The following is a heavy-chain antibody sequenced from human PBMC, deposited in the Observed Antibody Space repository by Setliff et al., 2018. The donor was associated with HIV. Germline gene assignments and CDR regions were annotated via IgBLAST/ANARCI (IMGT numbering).Heavy chain of an antibody. CDR1: GFIFSSCS. Sequence: GGSLRLSCAASGFIFSSCSMNWVRQAPGKGLEWVSYISRGGDIQYGDSVKGRFTISRDNAKNSLYLQMNSLRVEDTAVYYCARAPRHYGWAFDIWGQGTMVTVSS. J-gene: IGHJ3*02. D-gene: IGHD4-17*01. V-gene: IGHV3-48*01. CDR3: ARAPRHYGWAFDI. CDR2: ISRGGDI.